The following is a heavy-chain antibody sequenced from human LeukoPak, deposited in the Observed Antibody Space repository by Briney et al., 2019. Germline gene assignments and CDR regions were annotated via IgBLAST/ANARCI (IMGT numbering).Heavy chain of an antibody. J-gene: IGHJ4*02. CDR1: GFTFRTYW. V-gene: IGHV3-74*01. CDR2: INKDGSIT. CDR3: ARGRPHGNDY. D-gene: IGHD4-23*01. Sequence: GGSLRLSCAVSGFTFRTYWMHWVRQVPGEGLVWVSRINKDGSITNYADSVKGRFSISRDNAKNTLYLQMNSLRVEDTAVYYCARGRPHGNDYWGQGTLVTVSS.